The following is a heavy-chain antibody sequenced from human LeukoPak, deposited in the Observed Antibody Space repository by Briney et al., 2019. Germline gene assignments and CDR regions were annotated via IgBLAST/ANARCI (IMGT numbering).Heavy chain of an antibody. J-gene: IGHJ6*04. CDR3: ARDLLVRGVNNYYYYGMDV. CDR2: INPSGGST. CDR1: GYTFTSYY. V-gene: IGHV1-46*01. Sequence: ASVKVSCKASGYTFTSYYMHWVRQAPGQGLEWMGIINPSGGSTSYAQKFQGRVTMPRDTSTSTVYMELSSLRSEDTAVYYCARDLLVRGVNNYYYYGMDVWGKGTTVTVSS. D-gene: IGHD3-10*01.